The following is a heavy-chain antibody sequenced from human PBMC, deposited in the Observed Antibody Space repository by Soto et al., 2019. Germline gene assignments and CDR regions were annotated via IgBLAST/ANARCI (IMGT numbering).Heavy chain of an antibody. CDR3: AKGLQYYDY. CDR1: GFTFSSYA. J-gene: IGHJ4*02. CDR2: ISGSGGST. V-gene: IGHV3-23*01. Sequence: GESLKISCAASGFTFSSYAMSWVRQAPGKGLEWVSAISGSGGSTYYADSVKGRFTISRDNSKNTLYLQMNSLRAEDTAVYYCAKGLQYYDYWGQGTLVTVSS. D-gene: IGHD4-4*01.